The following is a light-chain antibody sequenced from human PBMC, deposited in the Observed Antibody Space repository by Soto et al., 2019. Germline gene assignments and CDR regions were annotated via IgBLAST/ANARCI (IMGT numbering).Light chain of an antibody. V-gene: IGLV2-14*01. J-gene: IGLJ2*01. CDR1: SSDVGGYNY. CDR3: SSYTSSSTPHVV. CDR2: EVS. Sequence: QSALTQPASVSGSPGQSITISCTGTSSDVGGYNYVSWYQQHPGKAPKLMIYEVSNRPSGVSNRFSGSKSGNTASLTISGLQAEAEADYYCSSYTSSSTPHVVFGGGTKVTVL.